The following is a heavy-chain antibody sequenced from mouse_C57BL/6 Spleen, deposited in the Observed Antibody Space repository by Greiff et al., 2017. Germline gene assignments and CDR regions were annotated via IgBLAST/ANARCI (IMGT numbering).Heavy chain of an antibody. CDR2: ISSGSSTL. CDR3: ARHYYGSRYEGAMDY. V-gene: IGHV5-17*01. Sequence: EVHLVESGGGLVKPGGSLKLSCAASGFTFSDYGMHWVRQAPEKGLEWVAYISSGSSTLYYADTVKGRFTISRDNAKNTLLLQMTSRRSEDTAMYYCARHYYGSRYEGAMDYWGQGTTVTVSS. J-gene: IGHJ4*01. D-gene: IGHD1-1*01. CDR1: GFTFSDYG.